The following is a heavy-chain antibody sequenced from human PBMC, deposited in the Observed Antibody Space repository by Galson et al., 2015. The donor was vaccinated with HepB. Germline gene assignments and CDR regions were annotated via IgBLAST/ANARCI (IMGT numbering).Heavy chain of an antibody. CDR1: GFTIRDYY. CDR2: ISSSGTYT. V-gene: IGHV3-11*06. D-gene: IGHD2-21*01. CDR3: ARDHVVSSWYLALGYYSYYGMDV. Sequence: SLRLSCAASGFTIRDYYMSWIRQAPGKGLEWVSYISSSGTYTDYADSVKGRFTISRDNAKNSLYLQMNSLRAEDTAVYYCARDHVVSSWYLALGYYSYYGMDVWGQGTTVTVSS. J-gene: IGHJ6*02.